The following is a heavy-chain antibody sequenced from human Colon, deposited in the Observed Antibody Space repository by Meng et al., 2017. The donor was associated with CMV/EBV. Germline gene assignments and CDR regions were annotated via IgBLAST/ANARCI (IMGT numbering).Heavy chain of an antibody. CDR1: GGSISGHY. J-gene: IGHJ1*01. CDR2: IYSNGRI. D-gene: IGHD3-10*01. CDR3: GRAGARGVPIDV. V-gene: IGHV4-4*07. Sequence: VQLEESGPGLGNPSETLALTCTVSGGSISGHYWTWIRRPAGEGLQWLGRIYSNGRIDENYSLRSRVTISVDTSKNQLSLRPTSVTAADTAVYYCGRAGARGVPIDVWGRGTLVTVSS.